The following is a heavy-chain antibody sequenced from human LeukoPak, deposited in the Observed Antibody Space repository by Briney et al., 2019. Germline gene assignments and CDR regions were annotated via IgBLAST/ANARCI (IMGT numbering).Heavy chain of an antibody. V-gene: IGHV3-74*01. Sequence: GGSLRLSCAASGFTFSSYWMHWVRHAPGKGLVWVSRISTDGSSTSYADSVKGRFTISRDNAKNTLYLQMNSLRAEDTAVYYCARDRGIAAAIGSWGQGTLVTVSS. CDR1: GFTFSSYW. CDR2: ISTDGSST. J-gene: IGHJ5*02. CDR3: ARDRGIAAAIGS. D-gene: IGHD6-13*01.